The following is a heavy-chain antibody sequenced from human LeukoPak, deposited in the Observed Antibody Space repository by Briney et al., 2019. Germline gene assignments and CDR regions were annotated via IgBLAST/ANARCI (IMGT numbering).Heavy chain of an antibody. Sequence: SETLSLTCAVSRDSIRGSSSYWAWIRQPPGKGLEWIAGIYSSGETYYNPSLKSRVTISGDTSRNQISLKLHSVSATDTAMYYCAGESPYTPDPYFHYWGQGTLVTVSS. CDR3: AGESPYTPDPYFHY. V-gene: IGHV4-39*02. CDR1: RDSIRGSSSY. D-gene: IGHD3-16*01. CDR2: IYSSGET. J-gene: IGHJ4*02.